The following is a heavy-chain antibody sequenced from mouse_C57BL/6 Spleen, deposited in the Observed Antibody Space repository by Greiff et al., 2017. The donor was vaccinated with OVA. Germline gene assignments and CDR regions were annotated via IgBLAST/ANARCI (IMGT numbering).Heavy chain of an antibody. Sequence: QVQLQQSGPELVKPGASVKISCKASGYAFSSSWMNWVKQRPGKGLEWIGRIYPGDGDTNYNGKFKGKATLTADKSSSTAYMQLSSLTSEDSAVYFCARSDYYGSSYWYFGVWGTGTTVTVSS. J-gene: IGHJ1*03. V-gene: IGHV1-82*01. CDR3: ARSDYYGSSYWYFGV. D-gene: IGHD1-1*01. CDR1: GYAFSSSW. CDR2: IYPGDGDT.